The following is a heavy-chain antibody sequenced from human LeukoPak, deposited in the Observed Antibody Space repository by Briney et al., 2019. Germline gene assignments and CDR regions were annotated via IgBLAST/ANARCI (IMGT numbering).Heavy chain of an antibody. J-gene: IGHJ5*02. V-gene: IGHV3-30*04. CDR2: ISYDGSNK. Sequence: PGGSLRLSCAASGFTFSSYAMHWVRQAPGKGLEWVAVISYDGSNKYYADSVKGRFTISRDSSKNTLYLQMNSLRAEDTAVYYCARDHGVVVGWFDPWGQGTLVTVSS. D-gene: IGHD2-21*01. CDR1: GFTFSSYA. CDR3: ARDHGVVVGWFDP.